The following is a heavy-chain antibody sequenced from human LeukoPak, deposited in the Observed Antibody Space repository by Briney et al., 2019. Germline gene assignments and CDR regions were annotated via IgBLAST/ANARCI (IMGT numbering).Heavy chain of an antibody. CDR2: VYSGGST. CDR3: AAGIGYCSSTSCPAPYYYYYMDV. CDR1: GFTDSSKY. V-gene: IGHV3-66*02. Sequence: GGSLRLSCAASGFTDSSKYMRWVRQAPGKGLEYFSFVYSGGSTYYAGSVTGRFTIYRDNSKNTLYLQMNSLRAEDTAVYYCAAGIGYCSSTSCPAPYYYYYMDVWGKGTTVTVSS. D-gene: IGHD2-2*01. J-gene: IGHJ6*03.